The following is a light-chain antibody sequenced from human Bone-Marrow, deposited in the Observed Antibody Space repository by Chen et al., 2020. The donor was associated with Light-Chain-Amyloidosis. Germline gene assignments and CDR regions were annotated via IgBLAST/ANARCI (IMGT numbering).Light chain of an antibody. V-gene: IGLV1-40*01. J-gene: IGLJ2*01. CDR3: QSYDNNLSGPVV. CDR1: SSNIGAGFS. Sequence: QSVLTQPPSVSGAPGPRVTISCTGSSSNIGAGFSVPWYQQLSGTVPTLLIYGNTNRPSGVPDRFSGSKSGTSASLAITGLQAEDEADYYCQSYDNNLSGPVVFGGGTKLTVL. CDR2: GNT.